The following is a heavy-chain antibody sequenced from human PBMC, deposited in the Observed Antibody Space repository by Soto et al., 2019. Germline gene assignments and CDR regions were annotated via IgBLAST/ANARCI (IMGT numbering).Heavy chain of an antibody. Sequence: GGSLRLSCAASGFTFNNYALSWVRQAPGKGLEWISTISDSGSTYYADSVKGRFTISRDNSRSTVYLKVYSLRAEDTALYFCALVSNLGSCTRSSCLYYFDYWGQGTRVTVSS. CDR3: ALVSNLGSCTRSSCLYYFDY. V-gene: IGHV3-23*01. CDR2: ISDSGST. J-gene: IGHJ4*02. CDR1: GFTFNNYA. D-gene: IGHD2-2*03.